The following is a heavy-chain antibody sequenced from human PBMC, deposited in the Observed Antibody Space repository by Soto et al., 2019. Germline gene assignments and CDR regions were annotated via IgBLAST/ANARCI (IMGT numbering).Heavy chain of an antibody. D-gene: IGHD3-10*01. CDR1: GGSISSGDYY. J-gene: IGHJ4*02. V-gene: IGHV4-30-4*01. CDR3: ARGPYYGSGSYYPFDY. Sequence: QVQLQESGPGLVKPSQTLSLTCTVSGGSISSGDYYWSWIRQPPGKGLEWIGYIYYSGSTYYHPSRKSRVTISVDTSKIQFSLKLSSVTAADTAVYYCARGPYYGSGSYYPFDYWGQGTLVTVSS. CDR2: IYYSGST.